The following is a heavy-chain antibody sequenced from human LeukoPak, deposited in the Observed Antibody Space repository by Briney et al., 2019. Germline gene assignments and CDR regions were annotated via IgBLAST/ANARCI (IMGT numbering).Heavy chain of an antibody. J-gene: IGHJ5*02. CDR1: GYTFTSYG. CDR2: ISAYNGNT. D-gene: IGHD2-2*02. V-gene: IGHV1-18*01. Sequence: ASVKVSCKASGYTFTSYGISWVRQAPGQGLEWMGWISAYNGNTNYAQKLQGRVTMTTHTSTSTVYMELRSLRSDDTAVYYCARQQYQLLYLFGFWFDPWGQGTLVTVSS. CDR3: ARQQYQLLYLFGFWFDP.